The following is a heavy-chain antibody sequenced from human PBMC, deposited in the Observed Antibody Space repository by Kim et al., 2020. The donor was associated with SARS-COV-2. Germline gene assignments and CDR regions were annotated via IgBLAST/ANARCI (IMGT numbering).Heavy chain of an antibody. CDR2: ISADGGVV. D-gene: IGHD3-3*02. Sequence: GGSLRLSCVASGFTFSTYVMSWVRQAPGKGLEWVSAISADGGVVYYSDFVQGRFLISRDNSKKTLFLEMSRLRADDTATYYCAKEGDHFWSTYYKYNSFDSWGQGSLVTVSS. V-gene: IGHV3-23*01. CDR1: GFTFSTYV. CDR3: AKEGDHFWSTYYKYNSFDS. J-gene: IGHJ5*01.